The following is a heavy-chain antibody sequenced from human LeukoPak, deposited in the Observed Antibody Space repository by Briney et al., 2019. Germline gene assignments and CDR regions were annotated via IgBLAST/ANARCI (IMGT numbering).Heavy chain of an antibody. CDR2: ISAYNGNT. CDR1: GYTFTSYG. Sequence: ASVKVSCKASGYTFTSYGISWVRQAPGQGLEWVGWISAYNGNTNYAQKLQGRVTMTTDTSTSTAYMELRSLRSDDTAVYYCARVDGYYDSSGYSGYNWFNPWGQGTLVTVSS. V-gene: IGHV1-18*01. J-gene: IGHJ5*02. CDR3: ARVDGYYDSSGYSGYNWFNP. D-gene: IGHD3-22*01.